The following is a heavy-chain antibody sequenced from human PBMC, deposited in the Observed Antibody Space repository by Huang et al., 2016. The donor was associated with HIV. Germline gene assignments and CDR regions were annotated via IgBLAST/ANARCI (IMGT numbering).Heavy chain of an antibody. D-gene: IGHD7-27*01. V-gene: IGHV3-7*01. CDR1: GFTFSAYW. CDR2: IRQDESEK. CDR3: ATGLGSFDY. Sequence: ASGFTFSAYWMSWVRQAPGKGLEWVANIRQDESEKYYVDSVKGRFTISRDNAKNSLYLQMNSLRAEDTAVYYCATGLGSFDYWGQGSLVTVSS. J-gene: IGHJ4*02.